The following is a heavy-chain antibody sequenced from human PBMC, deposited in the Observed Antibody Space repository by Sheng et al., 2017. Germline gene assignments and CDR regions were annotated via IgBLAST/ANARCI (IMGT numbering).Heavy chain of an antibody. CDR1: GFTFSSYA. CDR2: ISYDGSNK. D-gene: IGHD3-22*01. CDR3: ARDGNYYDSSGYYYASDY. V-gene: IGHV3-30*04. J-gene: IGHJ4*02. Sequence: QVQLVESGGGVVQPGRSLRLSCAASGFTFSSYAMHWVRQAPGKGLEWVAVISYDGSNKYYADSVKGRFTISRDNSKNTLYLQMNSLRAEDTAVYYCARDGNYYDSSGYYYASDYWGQGTLVTVSS.